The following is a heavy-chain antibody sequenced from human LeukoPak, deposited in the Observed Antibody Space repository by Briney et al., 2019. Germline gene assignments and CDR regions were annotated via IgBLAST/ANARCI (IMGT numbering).Heavy chain of an antibody. CDR2: INPSGGST. V-gene: IGHV1-46*01. Sequence: ASVKVSCKASGYTFTSYYMHWVRQAPGQGLEWMGIINPSGGSTSYAQKFQGRVTMTRDMSTSTVYMELSSLRSEDTAVYYCARDLYGDNYYYYYYYMDVWGKGTTVTVSS. J-gene: IGHJ6*03. CDR3: ARDLYGDNYYYYYYYMDV. CDR1: GYTFTSYY. D-gene: IGHD4-17*01.